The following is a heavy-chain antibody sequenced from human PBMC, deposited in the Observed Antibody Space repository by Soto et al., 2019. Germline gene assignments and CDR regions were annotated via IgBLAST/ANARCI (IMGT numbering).Heavy chain of an antibody. CDR3: ARAYCSGGSCHKFDY. D-gene: IGHD2-15*01. V-gene: IGHV1-18*01. Sequence: VASVKVSCKASGYTFTSYGISWVRQAPGQGLEWMGWISAYNGNTNYAQKLQGRVTMTTDTSTSTAYMELKSLRSDDTAVYYCARAYCSGGSCHKFDYWGQGTLVTVSS. CDR1: GYTFTSYG. J-gene: IGHJ4*02. CDR2: ISAYNGNT.